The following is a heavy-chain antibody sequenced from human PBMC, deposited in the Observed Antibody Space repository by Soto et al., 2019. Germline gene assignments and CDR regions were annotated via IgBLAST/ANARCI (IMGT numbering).Heavy chain of an antibody. CDR1: GGSISSYY. D-gene: IGHD4-4*01. J-gene: IGHJ6*02. CDR3: ARAHSNSLLYYYYYGMDV. CDR2: IYYSGST. V-gene: IGHV4-59*01. Sequence: SETLSLTCTVSGGSISSYYWSWIRQPPGKGLEWIGYIYYSGSTNYNPSLKSRVTISVDTSKNQFSLKLSSVTAADTAVYYCARAHSNSLLYYYYYGMDVWGQGTTVTVS.